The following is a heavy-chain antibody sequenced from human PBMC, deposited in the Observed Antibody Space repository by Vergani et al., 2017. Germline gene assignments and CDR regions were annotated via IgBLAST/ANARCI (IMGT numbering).Heavy chain of an antibody. CDR3: ARPRITIFGVVPDAFYI. CDR2: ISSSSNTI. J-gene: IGHJ3*02. CDR1: GFTFSSYN. Sequence: EVQLVESGGGLVQPGGSLRLSCAASGFTFSSYNMNWVRQAPGKGLEWVSYISSSSNTIYYADSVKGRFTISRDNARNSLYLQMNSLRAEDTALYYCARPRITIFGVVPDAFYIWGQGTMVTVSS. V-gene: IGHV3-48*01. D-gene: IGHD3-3*01.